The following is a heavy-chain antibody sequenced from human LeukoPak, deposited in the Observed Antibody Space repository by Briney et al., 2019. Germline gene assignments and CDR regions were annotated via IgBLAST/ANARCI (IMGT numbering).Heavy chain of an antibody. CDR1: GGSINSSSYY. Sequence: SETLSLTCTVSGGSINSSSYYWSWIRQPPGKGLEWIGYIYYSGSTNYNPSLKSRVTISVDTSKNQFSLKLSSVTAADTAVYYCARYYYGSGSYTPAYYMDVWGKGTTVTISS. CDR2: IYYSGST. J-gene: IGHJ6*03. V-gene: IGHV4-61*01. CDR3: ARYYYGSGSYTPAYYMDV. D-gene: IGHD3-10*01.